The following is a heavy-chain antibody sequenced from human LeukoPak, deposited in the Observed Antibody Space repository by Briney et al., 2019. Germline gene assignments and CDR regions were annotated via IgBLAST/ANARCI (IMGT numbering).Heavy chain of an antibody. D-gene: IGHD3-10*01. CDR2: VSHSGRT. J-gene: IGHJ4*02. Sequence: SEILSLTCAVPGGSVSGFYWNWIRQPPGKGLEWIGDVSHSGRTNYNPVLRSRVAVSVDMSKKQFSLNLSSVTAADTAVYYCARGPLTYYYASGSYYSNWGQGTLVTVSS. CDR3: ARGPLTYYYASGSYYSN. CDR1: GGSVSGFY. V-gene: IGHV4-34*01.